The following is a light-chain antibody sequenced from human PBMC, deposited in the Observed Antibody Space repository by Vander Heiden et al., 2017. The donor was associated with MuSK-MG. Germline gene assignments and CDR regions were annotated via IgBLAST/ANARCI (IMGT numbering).Light chain of an antibody. Sequence: DIEMTQSPSSLSASLGDGVTPTCRASQVSSKYLAWFQQTPGSAPKSLIYAVSRLQSGVPSRFSGSGSGTDFTLTISSLQPEDFATYYCQQVDSFPWTFGQGTKVEV. CDR2: AVS. CDR1: QVSSKY. CDR3: QQVDSFPWT. J-gene: IGKJ1*01. V-gene: IGKV1-16*01.